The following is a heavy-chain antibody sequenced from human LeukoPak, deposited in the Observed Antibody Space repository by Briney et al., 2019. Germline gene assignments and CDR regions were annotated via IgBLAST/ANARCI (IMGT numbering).Heavy chain of an antibody. CDR2: IIPIFGTA. V-gene: IGHV1-69*13. CDR3: ARTHTLRYCSSTSCYSWFDP. Sequence: SVKVSCKASGGTFSSYAISWVRQAPGQGLEWMGGIIPIFGTANYAQKFQGRVTITADESTSTAYMELSSLRSEDTAVYYCARTHTLRYCSSTSCYSWFDPWGQGTLVTVSS. CDR1: GGTFSSYA. J-gene: IGHJ5*02. D-gene: IGHD2-2*02.